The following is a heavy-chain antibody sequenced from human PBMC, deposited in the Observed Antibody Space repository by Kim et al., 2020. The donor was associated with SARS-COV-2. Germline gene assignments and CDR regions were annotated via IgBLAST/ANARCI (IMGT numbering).Heavy chain of an antibody. D-gene: IGHD2-2*01. V-gene: IGHV1-46*01. Sequence: ASVKVSCKASGYTFTSYYMHWVRQAPGQGLEWMGIINPSGGSTSYAQKFPGRVTMTRDTSTSTVYMELSSLRSEDTAVYYCARDPRLTIYYYYGMDVWGQGTTVTVSS. CDR1: GYTFTSYY. J-gene: IGHJ6*02. CDR2: INPSGGST. CDR3: ARDPRLTIYYYYGMDV.